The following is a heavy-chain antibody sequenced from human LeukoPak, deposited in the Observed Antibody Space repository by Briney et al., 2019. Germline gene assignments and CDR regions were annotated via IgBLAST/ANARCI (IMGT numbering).Heavy chain of an antibody. CDR1: GYTFTSYA. CDR2: INTNTGNP. D-gene: IGHD3-10*01. CDR3: ARGEEWTMVRGVIYY. Sequence: ASVEVSCKASGYTFTSYAMNWVRQAPGQGLEWMGWINTNTGNPTYAQGFTGRFVFSLDTSVSTAYLQISSLKAEDTAVYYCARGEEWTMVRGVIYYWGQGTLVTVSS. J-gene: IGHJ4*02. V-gene: IGHV7-4-1*02.